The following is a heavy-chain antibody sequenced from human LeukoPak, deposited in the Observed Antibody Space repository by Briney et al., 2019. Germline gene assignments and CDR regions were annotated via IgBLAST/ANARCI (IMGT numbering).Heavy chain of an antibody. CDR3: ARMYHGSGSYVYYFDY. J-gene: IGHJ4*02. D-gene: IGHD3-10*01. V-gene: IGHV3-21*01. Sequence: GESLRLSCAASGFTFSSYSMNWVRQAPGKGLEWVSSISSSSSYIYYADSVKGRFTISRDNAKNSLYLQMNSLRAEDTAVYYCARMYHGSGSYVYYFDYWGQGTLVTVSS. CDR2: ISSSSSYI. CDR1: GFTFSSYS.